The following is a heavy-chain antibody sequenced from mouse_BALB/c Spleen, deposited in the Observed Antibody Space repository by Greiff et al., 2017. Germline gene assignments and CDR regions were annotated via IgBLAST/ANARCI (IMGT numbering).Heavy chain of an antibody. D-gene: IGHD1-1*01. CDR1: GFTFTDYY. CDR2: IRNKANGYTT. J-gene: IGHJ4*01. V-gene: IGHV7-3*02. CDR3: ARVAYGSSTYYYAMDY. Sequence: EVKLQESGGGLVQPGGSLRLSCATSGFTFTDYYMSWVRQPPGKALEWLGFIRNKANGYTTEYSASVKGRFTISRDNSQSILYLQMNTLRAEDSATYYCARVAYGSSTYYYAMDYRGQGTSVTVSS.